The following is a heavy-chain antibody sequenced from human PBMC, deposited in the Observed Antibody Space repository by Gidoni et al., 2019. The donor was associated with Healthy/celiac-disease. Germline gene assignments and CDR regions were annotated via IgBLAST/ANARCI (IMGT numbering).Heavy chain of an antibody. Sequence: HVQLVQSGAEVKKPGASVKVSCKASGYPFTGYYIHWVRQAPGQVLEWMGWINPNSGGTNYEQKFQGRVTMTRDTSIRTADMELSRLRSDDTAVYYCARYDSSSWYTFDPWGQGTLVTVSS. CDR2: INPNSGGT. CDR3: ARYDSSSWYTFDP. CDR1: GYPFTGYY. J-gene: IGHJ5*02. D-gene: IGHD6-13*01. V-gene: IGHV1-2*02.